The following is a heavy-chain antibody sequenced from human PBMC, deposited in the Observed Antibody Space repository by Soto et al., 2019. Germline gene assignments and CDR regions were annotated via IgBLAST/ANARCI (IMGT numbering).Heavy chain of an antibody. CDR1: GFTVSSNY. CDR3: ARDLVGATTEYFQH. J-gene: IGHJ1*01. CDR2: IYSGGST. D-gene: IGHD1-26*01. Sequence: GSLRLSCAASGFTVSSNYMSWVRQAPGKGLEWVSVIYSGGSTYYADSVKGRFTISRDNFKNTLYLQMNSLRAEDTAVYYCARDLVGATTEYFQHWGQGTLVTVSS. V-gene: IGHV3-66*01.